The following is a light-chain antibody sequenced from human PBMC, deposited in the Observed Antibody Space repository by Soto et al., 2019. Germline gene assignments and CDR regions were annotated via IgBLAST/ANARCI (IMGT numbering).Light chain of an antibody. CDR3: QQDNSFPRT. V-gene: IGKV3-20*01. Sequence: EIVLTQSPGTLSSSPGERVTLSCRASQSVTSNYLAWYQQKPGQSPRLLIFGASIRDTGLPDRFSGSGSGTDFTLTVGSLQPEDFATYYSQQDNSFPRTLGQGTRLEI. CDR1: QSVTSNY. J-gene: IGKJ5*01. CDR2: GAS.